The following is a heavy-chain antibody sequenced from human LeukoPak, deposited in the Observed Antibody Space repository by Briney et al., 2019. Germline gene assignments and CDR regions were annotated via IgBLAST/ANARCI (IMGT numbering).Heavy chain of an antibody. Sequence: PSETLSLTCTVSGGSISSYYWSWIRQPPGKGLEWIGYIYYSGSTSYNPSLKSRVTISVDTSKKQFSLKLSSVTAADTAFYYCARASRTQFDPWGQGTLVTVSS. J-gene: IGHJ5*02. D-gene: IGHD2-2*01. CDR3: ARASRTQFDP. CDR1: GGSISSYY. V-gene: IGHV4-59*01. CDR2: IYYSGST.